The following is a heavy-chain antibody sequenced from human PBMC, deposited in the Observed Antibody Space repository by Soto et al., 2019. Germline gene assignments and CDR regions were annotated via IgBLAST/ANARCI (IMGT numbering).Heavy chain of an antibody. V-gene: IGHV6-1*01. CDR2: TYYRSKWYN. CDR3: AREVVAAMGYYYYGRYV. Sequence: SQTLSLTCAISGDSVSSNSAAWNWIRKSPSRGLEWLGRTYYRSKWYNVYAVSVKSRITINPDPSKNQFSLQLNSVTPEATAVYYCAREVVAAMGYYYYGRYVWGQGTTVTVSS. CDR1: GDSVSSNSAA. J-gene: IGHJ6*02. D-gene: IGHD5-12*01.